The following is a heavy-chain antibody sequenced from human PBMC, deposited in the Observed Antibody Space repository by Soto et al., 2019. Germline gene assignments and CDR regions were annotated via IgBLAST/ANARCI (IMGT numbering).Heavy chain of an antibody. Sequence: ASVKVSCKASGYTFTSYGISWVRQAPGQGLEWMGWISAYNGNTNYAQKLQGRVTMTTDTSTSTAYMELRSLRSDDTAVYYCARVXGIRNWNYVYYYYGMDVWGQGTTVTVSS. CDR3: ARVXGIRNWNYVYYYYGMDV. V-gene: IGHV1-18*04. CDR2: ISAYNGNT. J-gene: IGHJ6*02. CDR1: GYTFTSYG. D-gene: IGHD1-7*01.